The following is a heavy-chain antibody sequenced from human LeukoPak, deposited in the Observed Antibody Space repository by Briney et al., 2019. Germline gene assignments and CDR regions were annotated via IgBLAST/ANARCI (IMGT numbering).Heavy chain of an antibody. D-gene: IGHD3-22*01. CDR1: GYTFTGYY. V-gene: IGHV1-2*02. J-gene: IGHJ4*02. CDR3: ARDGRGGYYYDDPDY. CDR2: INPNSGGT. Sequence: GASVKVSCKASGYTFTGYYMHWVRQAPGQGLEWMGWINPNSGGTNYAQKFQGRVTMTRDTSISTAYMELSRLRSDDTAVYYCARDGRGGYYYDDPDYWGQGTLVTVSS.